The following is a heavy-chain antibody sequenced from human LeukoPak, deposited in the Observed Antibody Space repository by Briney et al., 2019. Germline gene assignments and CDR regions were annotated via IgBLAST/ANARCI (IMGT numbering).Heavy chain of an antibody. J-gene: IGHJ5*02. CDR1: GGSFSGYY. CDR2: INHSGST. V-gene: IGHV4-34*01. D-gene: IGHD3/OR15-3a*01. CDR3: ARASPLGLNWFDP. Sequence: SETLSLTCAVYGGSFSGYYWSWIRQPPGKGLEWIGEINHSGSTNYNPSLKSRVTISVDTSKNLFSLKLSSVTAADTAVYYCARASPLGLNWFDPWGQGTLVTVSS.